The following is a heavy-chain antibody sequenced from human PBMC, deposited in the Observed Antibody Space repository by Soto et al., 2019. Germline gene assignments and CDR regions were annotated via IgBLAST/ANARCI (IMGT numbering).Heavy chain of an antibody. CDR2: IYYDGST. Sequence: QMQLQESGPGLVKPSETLSLTCTVSGGSISTYFWGWIRQPPGKGLEWIGYIYYDGSTKSNPSLKRRVTISVDTSKNQFSLKLSSVTAADTAVYYCARDSGTDHYYYMDVWGKGTTVTVSS. V-gene: IGHV4-59*01. J-gene: IGHJ6*03. D-gene: IGHD3-10*01. CDR1: GGSISTYF. CDR3: ARDSGTDHYYYMDV.